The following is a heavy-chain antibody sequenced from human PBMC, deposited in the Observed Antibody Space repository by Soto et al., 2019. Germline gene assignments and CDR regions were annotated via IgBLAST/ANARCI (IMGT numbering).Heavy chain of an antibody. Sequence: PSETLSLTCTVSGCSISSGNYYWSWIRQHPGKGLEWIGYIYYSGSTNYNPSLKSRVTISVDTSKNQFSLKVSSVTAADTAVYYCARRYGRYFDYWGQGTLVTVSS. CDR3: ARRYGRYFDY. D-gene: IGHD4-17*01. V-gene: IGHV4-61*01. CDR1: GCSISSGNYY. CDR2: IYYSGST. J-gene: IGHJ4*02.